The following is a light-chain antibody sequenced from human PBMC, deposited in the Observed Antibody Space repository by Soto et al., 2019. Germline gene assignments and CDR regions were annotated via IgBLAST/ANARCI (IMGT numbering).Light chain of an antibody. CDR2: DVS. CDR3: CSYAGSYTHV. CDR1: SSDVGGYNY. V-gene: IGLV2-11*01. Sequence: QSALTQPRSVSGSPGQSVTISCTGTSSDVGGYNYVSRYQQHPGKAPKLMIYDVSKRPSGVPDRFSGSKSGNTASLTISGLQAEDEADYCCCSYAGSYTHVFGTGTKLTVL. J-gene: IGLJ1*01.